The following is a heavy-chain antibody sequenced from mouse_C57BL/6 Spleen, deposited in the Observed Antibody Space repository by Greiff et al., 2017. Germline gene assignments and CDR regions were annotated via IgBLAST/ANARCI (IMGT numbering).Heavy chain of an antibody. CDR3: ARSGGSPYYFDY. V-gene: IGHV14-2*01. D-gene: IGHD1-1*01. J-gene: IGHJ2*01. Sequence: VQLQQSGAELVKPGASVKLSCTASGFNIKDYYMHWVKQRTEQGLEWIGRIDPADGETKYAPKFQGRATITSDTSSNTAYLQLSSLTSEDTAVDSCARSGGSPYYFDYWGQGTTLTVSS. CDR1: GFNIKDYY. CDR2: IDPADGET.